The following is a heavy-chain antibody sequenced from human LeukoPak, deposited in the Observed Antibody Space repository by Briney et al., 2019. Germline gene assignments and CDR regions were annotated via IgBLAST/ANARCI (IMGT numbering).Heavy chain of an antibody. CDR3: ARRAFLRWFDP. D-gene: IGHD4-17*01. Sequence: PSQSLSLTRSVSGGSASGYYWSWIRHPPGERLGCSGDIYYRVSTTNNTPLKSRVTISVDTSKNQFSLKLSSVTAADTAVYDCARRAFLRWFDPWGQGTLVTVPS. V-gene: IGHV4-59*08. J-gene: IGHJ5*02. CDR1: GGSASGYY. CDR2: IYYRVST.